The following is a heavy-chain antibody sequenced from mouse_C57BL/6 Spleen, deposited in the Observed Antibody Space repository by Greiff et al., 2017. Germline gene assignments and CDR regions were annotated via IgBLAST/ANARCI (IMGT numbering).Heavy chain of an antibody. D-gene: IGHD4-1*01. V-gene: IGHV1-15*01. CDR1: GYTFTDYA. J-gene: IGHJ3*01. Sequence: QVQLQQSGAELVRPGASVTLSCKASGYTFTDYAMNWVKQTHVNGLEWIGTFDPETGGTASNQKFKGKAILTVDKSTSTAYMELRCLTSECSAFYYGTRGMRNWDEADWGQGTLVTVSA. CDR2: FDPETGGT. CDR3: TRGMRNWDEAD.